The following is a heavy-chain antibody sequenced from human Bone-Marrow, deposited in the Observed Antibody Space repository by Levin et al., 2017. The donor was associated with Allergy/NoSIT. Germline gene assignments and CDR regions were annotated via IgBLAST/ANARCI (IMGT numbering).Heavy chain of an antibody. CDR3: ARVTYSSGWSHWFDP. CDR2: IYPGDSDT. V-gene: IGHV5-51*01. J-gene: IGHJ5*02. D-gene: IGHD6-19*01. CDR1: GYSFTSYW. Sequence: GGSLRLSCKGSGYSFTSYWIGWVRQMPGKGLEWMGIIYPGDSDTRYSPSFQGQVTISADKSISTAYLQWSSLKASDTAMYYCARVTYSSGWSHWFDPWGQGTLVTVSS.